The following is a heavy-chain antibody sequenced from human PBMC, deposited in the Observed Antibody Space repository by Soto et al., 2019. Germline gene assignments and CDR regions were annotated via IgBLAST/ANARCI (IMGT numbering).Heavy chain of an antibody. V-gene: IGHV4-30-4*01. Sequence: QVQLQESGPGLVKPSQTLSLTCTVSGGSISSGDYYWSWIRQPPGKGLEWIGYIYYGGSTYYNPSHNGRVTRSVDTSKNRLSLELSSVPAADTAVYYCARGAYCSGGSCYPTRNAFDIWGQGTMVTVSS. D-gene: IGHD2-15*01. J-gene: IGHJ3*02. CDR1: GGSISSGDYY. CDR2: IYYGGST. CDR3: ARGAYCSGGSCYPTRNAFDI.